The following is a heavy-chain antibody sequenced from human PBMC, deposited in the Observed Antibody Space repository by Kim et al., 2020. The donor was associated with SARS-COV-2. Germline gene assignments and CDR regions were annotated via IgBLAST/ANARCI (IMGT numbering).Heavy chain of an antibody. D-gene: IGHD5-18*01. Sequence: GGSLRLSCAASGFTFSSYAMHWVRQAPGKGLEWVAVISYDGSNKYYADSVKGRFTISRDNSKNTLYLQMNSLRAEDTAVYYCARDWGYSYGPTPPWFDPWGQGTLVTVSS. J-gene: IGHJ5*02. CDR1: GFTFSSYA. CDR2: ISYDGSNK. CDR3: ARDWGYSYGPTPPWFDP. V-gene: IGHV3-30*04.